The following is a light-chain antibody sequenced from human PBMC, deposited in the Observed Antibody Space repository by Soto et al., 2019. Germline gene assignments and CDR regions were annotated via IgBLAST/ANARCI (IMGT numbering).Light chain of an antibody. CDR2: GAS. J-gene: IGKJ2*01. CDR3: QQYDNWSQT. V-gene: IGKV3-15*01. Sequence: EIVMTQSPVTLSVSPGERATLSCRASQSVSSNLAWYQQKPGQAPRLLIYGASTRATGIPARFSGSGSGTEFTLTISSLQSEDFAVYYCQQYDNWSQTFGQGTNLEIK. CDR1: QSVSSN.